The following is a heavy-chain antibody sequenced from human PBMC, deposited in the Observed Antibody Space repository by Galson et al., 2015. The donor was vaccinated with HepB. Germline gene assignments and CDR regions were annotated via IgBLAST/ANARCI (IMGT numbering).Heavy chain of an antibody. J-gene: IGHJ4*02. CDR3: VKGGEYTYGSHFDC. V-gene: IGHV3-64D*06. CDR2: ISSNGGNT. D-gene: IGHD5-18*01. CDR1: GFTFSRNA. Sequence: SLRLSCAASGFTFSRNAMHWVRQAPGKGLEYVSAISSNGGNTYYADSVKGRFTISRDNSKNTLYLEVSSLKPEGTAVYYCVKGGEYTYGSHFDCWGQGTLVTVSS.